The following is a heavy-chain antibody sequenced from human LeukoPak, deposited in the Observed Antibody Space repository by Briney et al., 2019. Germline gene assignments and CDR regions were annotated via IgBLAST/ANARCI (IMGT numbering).Heavy chain of an antibody. J-gene: IGHJ4*02. V-gene: IGHV3-7*04. CDR3: TRVGYIDEGIDY. Sequence: GGSLRLSCAASGFTVSSNYMSWIRQAPGKGLEWVANIKQDGSKKSYVDSVKGRFTISRDNAKNSLYLQMNSLRAEDTAIYYCTRVGYIDEGIDYWGQGTLVTVSS. CDR2: IKQDGSKK. CDR1: GFTVSSNY. D-gene: IGHD5-24*01.